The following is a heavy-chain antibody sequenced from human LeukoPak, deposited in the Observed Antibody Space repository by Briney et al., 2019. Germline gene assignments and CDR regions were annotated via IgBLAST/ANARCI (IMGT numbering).Heavy chain of an antibody. D-gene: IGHD5-24*01. V-gene: IGHV3-74*01. CDR3: TRGDPTMAPDY. J-gene: IGHJ4*02. CDR2: INSDGSSA. CDR1: GFAFSSYW. Sequence: GGSLRLSCAASGFAFSSYWVHWVRQAPGKGLAWVARINSDGSSATYADSVKGRFTISRDNARNTLYLQMNSLRADDTAVYYCTRGDPTMAPDYWGQGTLVIVAS.